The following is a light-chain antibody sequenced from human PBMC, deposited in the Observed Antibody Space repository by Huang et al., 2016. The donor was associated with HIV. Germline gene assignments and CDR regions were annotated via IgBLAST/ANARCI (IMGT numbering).Light chain of an antibody. Sequence: EIVLTQSPGTLSLSPGERATLSCRASQTVNSSYLAWYRQKPGQAPRLLMYGTSSMATGVPDRVSGSGSGTDFTLTISRLEPEDFTVYYCHQYGSSSWTFGQGTKVEIK. CDR1: QTVNSSY. CDR3: HQYGSSSWT. CDR2: GTS. J-gene: IGKJ1*01. V-gene: IGKV3-20*01.